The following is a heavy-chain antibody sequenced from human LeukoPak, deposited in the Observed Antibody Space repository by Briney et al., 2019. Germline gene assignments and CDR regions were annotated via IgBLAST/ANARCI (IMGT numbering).Heavy chain of an antibody. V-gene: IGHV4-34*01. Sequence: SETLSLTCAVYGGSFSGYYWSWIRQPPGKGLEWIGEINHSGSTNYNPSLKSRVTISVDTSKNQFSLKLSSVTAADTAVYYRARGKYCSSTSCYVFRFDPWGQGTLVTVSS. CDR1: GGSFSGYY. CDR2: INHSGST. J-gene: IGHJ5*02. CDR3: ARGKYCSSTSCYVFRFDP. D-gene: IGHD2-2*01.